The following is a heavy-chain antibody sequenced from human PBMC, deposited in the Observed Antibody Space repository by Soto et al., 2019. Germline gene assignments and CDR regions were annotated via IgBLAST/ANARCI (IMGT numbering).Heavy chain of an antibody. CDR1: GGTFSSYA. CDR3: ARGEIKMGRQLYYYYGMDV. D-gene: IGHD1-1*01. V-gene: IGHV1-69*06. CDR2: IIPIFGTA. Sequence: SVKVSCKASGGTFSSYAISWVRQAPGQGLEWMGGIIPIFGTANYAQKFQGRVTITADKSTSTAYMELSSLRSEDTAVYYCARGEIKMGRQLYYYYGMDVWGQGTTVTVSS. J-gene: IGHJ6*02.